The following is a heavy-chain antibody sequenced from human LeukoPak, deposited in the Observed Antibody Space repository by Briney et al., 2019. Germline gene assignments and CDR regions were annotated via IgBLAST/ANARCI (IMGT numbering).Heavy chain of an antibody. V-gene: IGHV3-33*01. Sequence: PGGSLRLSCAASGFTFSSYGMHWVRQAPGKGLEWVAVIWYDGSNKYYADAVRGRFTMSRDNSKNTLYLQLNSLRADDTAVYYCARVDYGEYPYYFDYWGQGTLVTVSS. D-gene: IGHD4-17*01. CDR1: GFTFSSYG. CDR2: IWYDGSNK. CDR3: ARVDYGEYPYYFDY. J-gene: IGHJ4*02.